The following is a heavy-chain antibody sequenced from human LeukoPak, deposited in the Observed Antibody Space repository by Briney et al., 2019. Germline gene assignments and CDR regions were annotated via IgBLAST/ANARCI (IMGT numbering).Heavy chain of an antibody. V-gene: IGHV3-7*01. CDR1: GFTFSRSW. J-gene: IGHJ4*02. CDR2: IKQDASFK. Sequence: GGSLRLSCAASGFTFSRSWMSWDRQAPGKGLEWVANIKQDASFKGYIDSVKGRFTISRDNAENSLYLQMNSLRDEDTAVYYCARDGYGGYLDCWGQGTMVTVSS. D-gene: IGHD6-13*01. CDR3: ARDGYGGYLDC.